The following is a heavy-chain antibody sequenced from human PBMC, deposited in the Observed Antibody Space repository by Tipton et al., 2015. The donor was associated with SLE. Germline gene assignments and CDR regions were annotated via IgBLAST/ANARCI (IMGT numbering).Heavy chain of an antibody. D-gene: IGHD2/OR15-2a*01. CDR1: GGSISSGSYY. Sequence: TLSLTCAVYGGSISSGSYYWSWIRQPAGKGLEWIGYIFTSGTTKYNPSLQSRVTISADKSKNQFSLEVNSVTAADTAVYFCARGTSMPMVDWFGQWGQGTLVTVSS. CDR3: ARGTSMPMVDWFGQ. CDR2: IFTSGTT. J-gene: IGHJ5*02. V-gene: IGHV4-61*09.